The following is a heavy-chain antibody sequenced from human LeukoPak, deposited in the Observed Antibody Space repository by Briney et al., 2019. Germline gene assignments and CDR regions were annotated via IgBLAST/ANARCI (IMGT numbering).Heavy chain of an antibody. CDR1: GFTFSSYE. V-gene: IGHV3-48*03. Sequence: GGSLRLSCAASGFTFSSYEMNWVRQAPGKGLEWVSYISSSGSTIYYADSVKGRFTISRDNSKNTLYLQMNSLRAEDTAVYYCAKDPLPGSYPRPNWFDPWGQGTLVTVSS. CDR2: ISSSGSTI. CDR3: AKDPLPGSYPRPNWFDP. J-gene: IGHJ5*02. D-gene: IGHD1-26*01.